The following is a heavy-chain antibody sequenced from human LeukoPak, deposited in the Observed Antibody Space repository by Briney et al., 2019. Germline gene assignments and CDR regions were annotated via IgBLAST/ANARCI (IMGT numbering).Heavy chain of an antibody. Sequence: AGGSLRLSCAASGFTFSSYWMSWVRQAPGKGLEWVANIKQDGSEKYYVDSVKGRFTISRDNAKNSLYLQMNSLRAEDTAVYYCARDRIWFGESPLDYWGQGTLVTVSS. J-gene: IGHJ4*02. CDR2: IKQDGSEK. CDR3: ARDRIWFGESPLDY. D-gene: IGHD3-10*01. CDR1: GFTFSSYW. V-gene: IGHV3-7*01.